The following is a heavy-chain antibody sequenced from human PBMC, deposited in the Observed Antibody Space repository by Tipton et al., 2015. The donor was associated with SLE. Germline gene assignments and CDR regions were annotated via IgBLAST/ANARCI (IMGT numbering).Heavy chain of an antibody. CDR1: GFTFSSYA. Sequence: SLRLSCAASGFTFSSYAMHWVRQAPGKGLEWVAVISYDGSNKYYADSVKGRFTISRDNSKNTLYLQMNSLRAEDTAVYYCARANRGYDILTGYYGDYFDYWGQGTLVTVSS. CDR3: ARANRGYDILTGYYGDYFDY. D-gene: IGHD3-9*01. CDR2: ISYDGSNK. V-gene: IGHV3-30*14. J-gene: IGHJ4*02.